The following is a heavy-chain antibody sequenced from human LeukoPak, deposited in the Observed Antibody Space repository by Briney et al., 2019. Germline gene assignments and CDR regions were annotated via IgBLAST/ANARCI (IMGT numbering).Heavy chain of an antibody. CDR3: AREAVQGSYAFDI. V-gene: IGHV4-34*01. CDR1: GGSFSGYY. CDR2: MNHSGST. Sequence: SETLSLTRAVYGGSFSGYYWSWIRQPPGKGLEWIGEMNHSGSTRYSPSLKSRATISEDTSKNQFALKLSSVTAADTAVYYCAREAVQGSYAFDIWGQGTMVTVSS. J-gene: IGHJ3*02.